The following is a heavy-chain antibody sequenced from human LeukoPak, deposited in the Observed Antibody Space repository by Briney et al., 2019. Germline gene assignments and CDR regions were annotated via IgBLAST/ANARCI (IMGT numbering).Heavy chain of an antibody. D-gene: IGHD1-1*01. CDR1: GGSISSYY. J-gene: IGHJ6*03. CDR2: IYYSGST. Sequence: PSETLSLTCTVSGGSISSYYWSWIRQPPGKGLEWIGYIYYSGSTNYNPSLKSRVTISVDTSKNQFSLKLSSVTAADTAVYYCARVDWNPEYYYYMDVWGKGTTVTVSS. CDR3: ARVDWNPEYYYYMDV. V-gene: IGHV4-59*01.